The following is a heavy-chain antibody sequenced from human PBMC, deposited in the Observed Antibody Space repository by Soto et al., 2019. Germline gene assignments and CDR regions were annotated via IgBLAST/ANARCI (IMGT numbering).Heavy chain of an antibody. CDR2: IYSGGST. CDR1: GFTVSSNY. CDR3: AKEKISTSCCNWFDP. D-gene: IGHD2-2*01. V-gene: IGHV3-53*01. Sequence: PGGSLRLSSAASGFTVSSNYMSWVRQAPGKGLEWVSVIYSGGSTYYADSVKGRFTISRDNSKNTLYLQMNSLRAEDTAVYYCAKEKISTSCCNWFDPWGQGTLVTVS. J-gene: IGHJ5*02.